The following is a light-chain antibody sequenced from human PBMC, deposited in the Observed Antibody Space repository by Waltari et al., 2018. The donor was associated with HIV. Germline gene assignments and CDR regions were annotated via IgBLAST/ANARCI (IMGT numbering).Light chain of an antibody. CDR1: QGIAGY. CDR3: LQLYTYPLT. V-gene: IGKV1-9*01. J-gene: IGKJ4*01. Sequence: DIQLTQSPSFLSASVGDRVTITCRASQGIAGYLAWYQQRPGIAPKLLIYIASTLQSGVPSRFSGSGSGTEFTLTISNLQPEDLATYYCLQLYTYPLTFGGGTKVEIK. CDR2: IAS.